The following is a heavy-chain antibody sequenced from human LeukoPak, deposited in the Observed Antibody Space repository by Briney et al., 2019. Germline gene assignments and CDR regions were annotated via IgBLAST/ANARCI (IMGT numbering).Heavy chain of an antibody. D-gene: IGHD3-22*01. CDR3: ARVASITMICDF. CDR1: GLTFSSNG. Sequence: PGGSLRLSCAASGLTFSSNGMSWVRQAPGKGLEWVSSISDSGGRTYYAESVKGRFTISRDNAKNSLFLQMNSLRAEDTAVYYCARVASITMICDFWGQGTLVTVSS. J-gene: IGHJ4*02. V-gene: IGHV3-23*01. CDR2: ISDSGGRT.